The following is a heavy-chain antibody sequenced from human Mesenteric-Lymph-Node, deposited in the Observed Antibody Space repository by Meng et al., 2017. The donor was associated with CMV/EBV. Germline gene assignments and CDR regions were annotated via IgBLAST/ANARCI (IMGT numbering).Heavy chain of an antibody. CDR2: IYHSGST. CDR3: ARIRGSSVVDY. Sequence: SETLSLTCTVSGGSISSYYWGWIRQPPGKGLEWIGCIYHSGSTNYNPSLKSRVTVSIDTSKKQFSLKLSSVTAADTAVYYCARIRGSSVVDYWGQGTLVTVSS. V-gene: IGHV4-59*01. J-gene: IGHJ4*02. D-gene: IGHD6-6*01. CDR1: GGSISSYY.